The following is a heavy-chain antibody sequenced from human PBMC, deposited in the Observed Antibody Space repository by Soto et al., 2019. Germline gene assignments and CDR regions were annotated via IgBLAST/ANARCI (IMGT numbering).Heavy chain of an antibody. CDR2: IIPIVGTT. J-gene: IGHJ4*02. CDR3: ARGTYFYDSSGFYSGPLDY. V-gene: IGHV1-69*13. D-gene: IGHD3-22*01. Sequence: SVKVSCKTSGDTLNRYAITWVRQAPGQGLEWMGGIIPIVGTTNYAQKFQRRVTITADEPTSTVYMDLNGLRSEDTAVYFCARGTYFYDSSGFYSGPLDYWGQGTQVTVS. CDR1: GDTLNRYA.